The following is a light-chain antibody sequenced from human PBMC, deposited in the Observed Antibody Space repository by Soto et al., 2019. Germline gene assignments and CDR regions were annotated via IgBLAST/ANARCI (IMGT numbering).Light chain of an antibody. CDR1: QSISSY. V-gene: IGKV1-39*01. Sequence: DIQMTQSPSSLSASVGDRVTITCRASQSISSYLNWYQQKPGKAPKLLIYAASSLQSGVPSMFSGCGSGTDFTLTISSLQPEDFATYYCQQSYSTPLTFGPGTRLEIK. CDR2: AAS. J-gene: IGKJ5*01. CDR3: QQSYSTPLT.